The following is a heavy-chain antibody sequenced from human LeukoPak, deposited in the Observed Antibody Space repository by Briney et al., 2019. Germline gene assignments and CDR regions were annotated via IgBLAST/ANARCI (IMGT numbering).Heavy chain of an antibody. J-gene: IGHJ3*01. D-gene: IGHD1-7*01. CDR1: GFTFSGYD. CDR3: VRDKLGGAFDV. CDR2: ITRSSGTI. V-gene: IGHV3-48*02. Sequence: GSLRLSCSASGFTFSGYDMNWVRQAPGKGLEWVSFITRSSGTIYYADSVKGRFTVSRDNAESSLYLQMNSLRDEDTAVYSCVRDKLGGAFDVWGHGTMVTVSS.